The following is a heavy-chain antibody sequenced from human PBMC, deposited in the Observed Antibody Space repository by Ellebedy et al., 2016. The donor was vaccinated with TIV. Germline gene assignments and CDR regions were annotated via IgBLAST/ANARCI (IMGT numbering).Heavy chain of an antibody. Sequence: GGSLRLSCAASRFSFSSYWMSWVRQPPGKGLEWVANINQDGSDKYYVDSVKGRFTISRDNAKNSLYLQMNSLRAEDTAVYYCATDGSYGDYLSPTHALAFWGQGTMVTVSS. V-gene: IGHV3-7*01. D-gene: IGHD4-17*01. CDR2: INQDGSDK. J-gene: IGHJ3*01. CDR3: ATDGSYGDYLSPTHALAF. CDR1: RFSFSSYW.